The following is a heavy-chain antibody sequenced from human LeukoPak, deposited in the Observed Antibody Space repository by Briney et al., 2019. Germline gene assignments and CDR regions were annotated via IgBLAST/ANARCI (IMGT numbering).Heavy chain of an antibody. CDR2: INHSGST. CDR1: GGSFSGYY. V-gene: IGHV4-34*01. Sequence: SETLSLTCAVYGGSFSGYYWSWIRQPPGKGLEWIGEINHSGSTNYNPSLKSRVTISVDTSKNQFSLKLSSVTAADTAVYYCARLWKTGIAVPRGMDVWGKGTTVTVSS. CDR3: ARLWKTGIAVPRGMDV. D-gene: IGHD6-19*01. J-gene: IGHJ6*04.